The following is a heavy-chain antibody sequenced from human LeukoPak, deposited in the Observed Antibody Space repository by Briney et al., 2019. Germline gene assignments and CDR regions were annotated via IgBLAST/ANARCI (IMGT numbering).Heavy chain of an antibody. V-gene: IGHV3-21*01. CDR2: ISSSSSYI. D-gene: IGHD2-8*01. CDR3: ARAACTNGVCYFFDY. Sequence: GGSLRLSCAASGFTFSSYSMNWVRQAPGKGLEWVSSISSSSSYIYYADSVKGRFTISRDNAKNSLYLQMNSLRAEDTAVYYCARAACTNGVCYFFDYWDQGTLSPSPQ. J-gene: IGHJ4*02. CDR1: GFTFSSYS.